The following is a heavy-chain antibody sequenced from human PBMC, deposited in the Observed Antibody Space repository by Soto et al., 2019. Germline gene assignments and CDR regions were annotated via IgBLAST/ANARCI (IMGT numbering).Heavy chain of an antibody. Sequence: AGGSLRLSCAASGFTFSSYAMSWVRQAPGKGLEWVSAISGSGGSTYYADSVKGRFTISRDNSKNTLYLQMNSLRAEDTAVYYCAKVGGRVAGSYYGMDVWGQGTTVTVSS. V-gene: IGHV3-23*01. CDR2: ISGSGGST. J-gene: IGHJ6*02. CDR1: GFTFSSYA. CDR3: AKVGGRVAGSYYGMDV. D-gene: IGHD6-19*01.